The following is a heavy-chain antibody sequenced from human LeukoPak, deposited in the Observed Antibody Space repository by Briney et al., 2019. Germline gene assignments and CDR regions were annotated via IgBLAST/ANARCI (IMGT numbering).Heavy chain of an antibody. Sequence: ASVKVSCKASGYTFTGYYLHWVRQAPGQGLEWMGWIYPKTGGTSYAQKFQGRVTMTRDTSISTAYMELSRLRSDDTAVYYCAREFGVAGYHEYFQHWGQGTLVTVSS. J-gene: IGHJ1*01. D-gene: IGHD3-3*01. V-gene: IGHV1-2*02. CDR3: AREFGVAGYHEYFQH. CDR1: GYTFTGYY. CDR2: IYPKTGGT.